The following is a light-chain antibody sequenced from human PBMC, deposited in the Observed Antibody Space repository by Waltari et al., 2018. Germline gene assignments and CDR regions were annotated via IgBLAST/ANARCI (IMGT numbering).Light chain of an antibody. CDR3: MQASHWPYS. CDR2: RIS. V-gene: IGKV2-30*02. CDR1: QSLVHSNGGTF. Sequence: DVVITQSPLSLPVTLGQSASISCRASQSLVHSNGGTFLNWFHQRPGQSPRRLIYRISNWDSGVPDRFSGSVSGTGFTLNISRVEAEDVGVYYCMQASHWPYSFGQGTKLEI. J-gene: IGKJ2*03.